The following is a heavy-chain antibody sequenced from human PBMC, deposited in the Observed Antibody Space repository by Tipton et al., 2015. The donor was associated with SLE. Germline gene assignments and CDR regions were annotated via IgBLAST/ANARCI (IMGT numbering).Heavy chain of an antibody. CDR3: SGDFDY. CDR1: GFTFDDYT. Sequence: SLRLSCAASGFTFDDYTMHWVRQAPGKGLEWVSLISWDGGSKYYADSVKGRFTISRDNSKNTLFLQMDYLRDEDTAVYYCSGDFDYWGQGGLVTVSS. CDR2: ISWDGGSK. D-gene: IGHD3-10*01. J-gene: IGHJ4*02. V-gene: IGHV3-43*01.